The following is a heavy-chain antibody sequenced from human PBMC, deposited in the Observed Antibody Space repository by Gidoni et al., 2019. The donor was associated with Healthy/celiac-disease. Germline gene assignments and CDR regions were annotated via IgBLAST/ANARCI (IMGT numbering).Heavy chain of an antibody. CDR2: IYHSGST. J-gene: IGHJ4*02. CDR3: ARVAYYDFWSAIDY. V-gene: IGHV4-38-2*02. CDR1: GYSISSGYY. Sequence: QVQLQESGPGLVKPSETLSLTCPVSGYSISSGYYWGWIRQPPGKGLEWIGSIYHSGSTYYNPSLKSRVTISVDTSKNQFSLKLSSVTAADTAVYYCARVAYYDFWSAIDYWGQGTLVTVSS. D-gene: IGHD3-3*01.